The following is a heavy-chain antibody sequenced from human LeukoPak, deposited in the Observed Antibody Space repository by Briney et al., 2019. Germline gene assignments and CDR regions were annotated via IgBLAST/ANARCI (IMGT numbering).Heavy chain of an antibody. Sequence: ASVKVSCKASGYTFTGYYMHWVRQAPGQGLEWMGRINPNSGGTSYAQKFQGRVTMTRDTSISTAYMELSRLRSDDTAVYYCARESSPSHCSGGSCYVDYWGQGTLVTVSS. CDR2: INPNSGGT. CDR1: GYTFTGYY. D-gene: IGHD2-15*01. J-gene: IGHJ4*02. V-gene: IGHV1-2*06. CDR3: ARESSPSHCSGGSCYVDY.